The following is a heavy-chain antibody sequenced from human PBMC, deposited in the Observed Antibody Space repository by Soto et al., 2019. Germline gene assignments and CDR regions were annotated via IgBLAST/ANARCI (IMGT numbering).Heavy chain of an antibody. Sequence: LSLTCTVSGGSITTGGYYWSWIRQLPGKGLEWIGHRYYSESTYYNPSLKSRVSISLDTSKNKFSLKLSFVTAADTAMYYCARTKCSGGSCYSWSLDYWGQGTPLTVSS. CDR1: GGSITTGGYY. J-gene: IGHJ4*02. D-gene: IGHD2-15*01. V-gene: IGHV4-31*03. CDR3: ARTKCSGGSCYSWSLDY. CDR2: RYYSEST.